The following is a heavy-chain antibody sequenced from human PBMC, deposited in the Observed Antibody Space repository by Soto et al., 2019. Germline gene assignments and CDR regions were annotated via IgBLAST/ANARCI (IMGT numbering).Heavy chain of an antibody. J-gene: IGHJ5*02. V-gene: IGHV4-34*01. CDR3: ARSIAKKRPKNSIYWFDP. Sequence: SETLSLTCAVYGGSFSGYYWTWIRQPTGTGLEWIGEINHSGSTNYNPSLKSRVTMSVDTSKNQFSLKLTSVTAADTAVYYCARSIAKKRPKNSIYWFDPWGQGTLVTVSS. CDR2: INHSGST. CDR1: GGSFSGYY. D-gene: IGHD6-6*01.